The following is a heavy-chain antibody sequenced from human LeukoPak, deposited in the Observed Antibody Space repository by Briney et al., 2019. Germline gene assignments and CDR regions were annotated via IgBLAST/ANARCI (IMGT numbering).Heavy chain of an antibody. D-gene: IGHD4-23*01. Sequence: ASETLSFTCTVSGGSISSYYWSWIRQPPGKGLEWIGYIYTSGSTNYNPSLKSRVTISVDTSKNQFSLKLSSVTAADTAVYYCVRLLRWPNCYFDSWGQGTLVTVSS. CDR3: VRLLRWPNCYFDS. J-gene: IGHJ4*02. CDR2: IYTSGST. CDR1: GGSISSYY. V-gene: IGHV4-4*09.